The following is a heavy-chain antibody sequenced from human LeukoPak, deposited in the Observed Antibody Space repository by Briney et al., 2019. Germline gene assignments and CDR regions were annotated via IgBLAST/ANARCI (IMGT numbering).Heavy chain of an antibody. CDR1: GYTFTRYQ. J-gene: IGHJ3*02. V-gene: IGHV1-46*01. CDR2: INPSGGST. Sequence: ASVKVSCKASGYTFTRYQMHWVRQAPGQGLEWMGIINPSGGSTSYAQKAQGRVTMTRDTSTSTVYMELSSLRSEDTAAYYCARDSELESDAFDIWGQGTMVTVSS. CDR3: ARDSELESDAFDI. D-gene: IGHD1-1*01.